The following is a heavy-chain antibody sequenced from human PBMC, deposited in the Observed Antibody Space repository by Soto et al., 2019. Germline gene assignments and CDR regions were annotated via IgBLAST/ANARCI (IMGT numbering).Heavy chain of an antibody. Sequence: PSETLSLTCTVSGGSVIGFYWSWMRQPPGKGLEWIGYIFYAGTTLYTPSLKSRVTISVDTSMNQFSLKLSSVTAADTAVYYCARAVPPGIQLWSRYYYGMDVWGQGTTVTVSS. J-gene: IGHJ6*02. V-gene: IGHV4-59*02. CDR1: GGSVIGFY. CDR2: IFYAGTT. D-gene: IGHD5-18*01. CDR3: ARAVPPGIQLWSRYYYGMDV.